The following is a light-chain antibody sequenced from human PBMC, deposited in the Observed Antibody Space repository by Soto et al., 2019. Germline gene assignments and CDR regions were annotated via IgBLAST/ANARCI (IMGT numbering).Light chain of an antibody. CDR2: EVS. V-gene: IGLV2-14*01. J-gene: IGLJ1*01. CDR3: SSYISSSTYV. CDR1: SSDVGTYNY. Sequence: QSVLTQPASVSGSPGQSITISCTGTSSDVGTYNYVSWYQLHPGKAPKLMVYEVSNRPSGVSNRFSGSKSGNTASLTISGLQAEDEADYHCSSYISSSTYVFGTGTKVTVL.